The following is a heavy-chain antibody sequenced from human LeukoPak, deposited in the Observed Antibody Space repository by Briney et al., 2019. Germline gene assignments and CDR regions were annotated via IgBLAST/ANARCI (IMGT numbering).Heavy chain of an antibody. J-gene: IGHJ4*02. V-gene: IGHV3-74*01. D-gene: IGHD3-10*01. Sequence: PGGSLRLSCAASGFAFSGYWMHWVRQPPGKGLVWVSRITGDGSSTTYANSVKGRFTISRDNSRNTLYLQMDDLRAVDTAVYYCARHTVRGAPTLDYWGQGPLVTVSS. CDR1: GFAFSGYW. CDR2: ITGDGSST. CDR3: ARHTVRGAPTLDY.